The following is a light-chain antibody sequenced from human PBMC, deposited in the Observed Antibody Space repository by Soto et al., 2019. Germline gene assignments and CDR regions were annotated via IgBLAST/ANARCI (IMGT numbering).Light chain of an antibody. Sequence: QSALTQPASVSGSPGQSITISCTGTSSDVGNYNYVSWCQQRPGKAPTLMIYDVSNRPSGVSNRFSASKSGNTASLTISGLQAEDEADYYCSSYTSTSSLVFGGGTKLTVL. CDR2: DVS. J-gene: IGLJ2*01. V-gene: IGLV2-14*01. CDR3: SSYTSTSSLV. CDR1: SSDVGNYNY.